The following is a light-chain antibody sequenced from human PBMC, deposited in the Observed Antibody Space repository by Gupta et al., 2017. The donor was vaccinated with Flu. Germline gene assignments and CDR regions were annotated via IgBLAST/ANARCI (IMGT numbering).Light chain of an antibody. CDR1: QIVSSNY. Sequence: IMLPQSPGTLSLSPGESVNLYCRASQIVSSNYLAWYQQRPGQAPRLLIYATSNRETGISDRFSGSGSGTDFTLTISSLQPEDVAVYYCQQFDSAPLTFGGGTRVEIK. V-gene: IGKV3-20*01. CDR2: ATS. J-gene: IGKJ4*01. CDR3: QQFDSAPLT.